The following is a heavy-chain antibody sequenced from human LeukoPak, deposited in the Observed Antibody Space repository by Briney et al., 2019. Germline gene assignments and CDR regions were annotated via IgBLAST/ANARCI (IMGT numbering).Heavy chain of an antibody. CDR3: ATVGAFY. Sequence: GGSLRLSCAVSGFTFSDYSMNWVRQAPGKGLEWVSYISGSSSTIYYTGFVKGRFTISRDNAKNSLYLQMNSLRAGDTAVYYCATVGAFYWGQGTLVTVSS. V-gene: IGHV3-48*01. CDR1: GFTFSDYS. J-gene: IGHJ4*02. D-gene: IGHD1-26*01. CDR2: ISGSSSTI.